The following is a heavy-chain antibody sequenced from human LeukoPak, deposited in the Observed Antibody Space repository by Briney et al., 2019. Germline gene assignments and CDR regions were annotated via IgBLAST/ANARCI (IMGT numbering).Heavy chain of an antibody. D-gene: IGHD3-22*01. CDR3: ASSSGYYLYYFDY. J-gene: IGHJ4*02. CDR2: IYHSGST. V-gene: IGHV4-30-2*01. Sequence: GYIYHSGSTYYNPSLKSRVTISVDRSKNQFSLKLSSVTAADTAVYYCASSSGYYLYYFDYWGQGTLVTVSS.